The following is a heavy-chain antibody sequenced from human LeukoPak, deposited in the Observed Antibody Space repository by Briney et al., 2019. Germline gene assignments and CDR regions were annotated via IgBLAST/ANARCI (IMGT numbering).Heavy chain of an antibody. D-gene: IGHD5-18*01. Sequence: SETLSLTCTVSGGSISSYYWSWIRQPPGKGLEWIGYIYYSGSTYYNPSLKSRVTISVDTSKNQFSLKLSSVTAADTAVYYCAREEIMVTSAFDIWGQGTMVTVSS. V-gene: IGHV4-59*12. CDR3: AREEIMVTSAFDI. CDR2: IYYSGST. J-gene: IGHJ3*02. CDR1: GGSISSYY.